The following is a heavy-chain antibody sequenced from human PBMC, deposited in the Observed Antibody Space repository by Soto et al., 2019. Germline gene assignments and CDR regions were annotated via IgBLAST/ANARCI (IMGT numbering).Heavy chain of an antibody. D-gene: IGHD6-13*01. Sequence: QGQLVQSGAEVKKPGASVKVSCKASGYTLTSHYIHWVRQAPGQGLEWMGIINPSGGSTNYAQMFQGRVTMTSDTSTSTVYMDLSSLRSEDTAVYYCTRVPNHPGAIAAAGLCAFDIWGQGTMVTVSS. J-gene: IGHJ3*02. CDR3: TRVPNHPGAIAAAGLCAFDI. V-gene: IGHV1-46*03. CDR2: INPSGGST. CDR1: GYTLTSHY.